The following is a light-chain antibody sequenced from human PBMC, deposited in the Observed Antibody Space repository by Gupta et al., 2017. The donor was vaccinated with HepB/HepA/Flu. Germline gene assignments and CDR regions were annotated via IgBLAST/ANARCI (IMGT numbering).Light chain of an antibody. CDR3: CSYADSDTYV. J-gene: IGLJ1*01. CDR2: DVS. V-gene: IGLV2-14*03. CDR1: SSDVGSHNS. Sequence: QSALTQPASVSGSPGQSITISCTGTSSDVGSHNSVSWYQQHPGKAPKFLIYDVSNRPSGVSSRFSGSKSGNTASLTVSGLQAEDEAYYYCCSYADSDTYVFGTGTKVTVL.